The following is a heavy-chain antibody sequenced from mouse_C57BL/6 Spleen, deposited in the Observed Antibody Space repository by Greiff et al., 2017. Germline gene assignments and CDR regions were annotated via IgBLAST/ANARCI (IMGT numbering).Heavy chain of an antibody. CDR3: AGDEDHYSNWYAMDY. Sequence: VQLQQSGAELVKPGASVKLSCKASGYTFTDYTIHWVKQRSGQGLEWIGWFYPGSGSSKYNEKFKDKATLTADKSSSTVYMELSRLTSEDSAVYFCAGDEDHYSNWYAMDYWGQGTSVTVSS. CDR1: GYTFTDYT. D-gene: IGHD2-5*01. CDR2: FYPGSGSS. J-gene: IGHJ4*01. V-gene: IGHV1-62-2*01.